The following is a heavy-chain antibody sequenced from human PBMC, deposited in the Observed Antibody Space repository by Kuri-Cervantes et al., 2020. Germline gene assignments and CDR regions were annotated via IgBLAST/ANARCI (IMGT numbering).Heavy chain of an antibody. J-gene: IGHJ4*02. CDR3: ARGIAARRGGIDY. V-gene: IGHV3-30*19. CDR1: GFTFSSYG. Sequence: GESLKISCAASGFTFSSYGMHWVRQAPGKGLEWVAVISYDGSNKYYADSVKGRFTISRDNSKNTLYLQMNSLRAEGTAVYYCARGIAARRGGIDYWGQGTLVTVSS. D-gene: IGHD6-6*01. CDR2: ISYDGSNK.